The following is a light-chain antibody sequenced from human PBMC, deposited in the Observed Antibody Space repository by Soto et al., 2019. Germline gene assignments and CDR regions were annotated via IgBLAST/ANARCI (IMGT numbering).Light chain of an antibody. Sequence: DIQMTQSPSSLSASVGDRVTIACRASQSISGYLNWYQQKPGKAPKLLIYAASSLQSGVPSRFSGSGSGTDFTLTINSLQPEDFATYYCQQSDSSPRTFGQGTKVDIK. CDR2: AAS. CDR1: QSISGY. J-gene: IGKJ1*01. V-gene: IGKV1-39*01. CDR3: QQSDSSPRT.